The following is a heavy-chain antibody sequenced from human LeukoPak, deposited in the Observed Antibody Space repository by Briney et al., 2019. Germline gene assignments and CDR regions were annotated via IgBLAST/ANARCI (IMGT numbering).Heavy chain of an antibody. CDR2: IYTSGST. Sequence: PSETLTLTCTVSGGSISSYYWSWIRQPAGKGLEWIGRIYTSGSTNYNPSLKSRVTMSVDTSKNQFSLKLSSVTAADTAVYYCARENRDSSGWFYYFDYWGQGTLVTVSS. D-gene: IGHD6-19*01. V-gene: IGHV4-4*07. CDR3: ARENRDSSGWFYYFDY. CDR1: GGSISSYY. J-gene: IGHJ4*02.